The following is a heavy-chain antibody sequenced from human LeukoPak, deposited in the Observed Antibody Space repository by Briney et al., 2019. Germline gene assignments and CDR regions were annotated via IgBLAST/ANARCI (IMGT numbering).Heavy chain of an antibody. CDR3: VRAPPTWGFNF. V-gene: IGHV1-8*01. CDR2: MSPNSGNT. Sequence: ASVKVSCKASGYTFTRYDINWVRQATEQGLEWMGWMSPNSGNTGYAQKFQCRVTMTRDTSVTTAYMELSNLRSEDTAVYYCVRAPPTWGFNFWGQGTLVTVSS. J-gene: IGHJ5*01. CDR1: GYTFTRYD. D-gene: IGHD7-27*01.